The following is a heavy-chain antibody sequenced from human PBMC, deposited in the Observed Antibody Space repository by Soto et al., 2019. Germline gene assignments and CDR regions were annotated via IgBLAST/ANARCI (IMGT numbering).Heavy chain of an antibody. CDR3: ARAYGGNVFDY. J-gene: IGHJ4*02. V-gene: IGHV4-34*01. D-gene: IGHD4-17*01. Sequence: QVQLQQWGAGLLKPSETLSLTCAVYGWSFSGYYWSWIRQPPGKGLEWIGEINHSGGTNSNPSLKSRVTISVVTSTNQFSLKLSSVTAADTAVYFCARAYGGNVFDYWGQGTLVTVSS. CDR2: INHSGGT. CDR1: GWSFSGYY.